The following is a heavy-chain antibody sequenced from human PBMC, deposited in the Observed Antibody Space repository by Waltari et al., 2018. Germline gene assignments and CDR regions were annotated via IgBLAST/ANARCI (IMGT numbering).Heavy chain of an antibody. D-gene: IGHD1-26*01. CDR1: GGSISSYY. CDR3: ARDRVAYSGSFYYYYGMDV. V-gene: IGHV4-59*01. Sequence: QVQLQESGPGLVKPSETLSLTCTVSGGSISSYYWSWIRQPPGKGLEWIGYIYYSGSTNYNPSLKSRVTRSVDTSKNQFSLKLSSVTAADTAVYYCARDRVAYSGSFYYYYGMDVWGQGTTVTVSS. CDR2: IYYSGST. J-gene: IGHJ6*02.